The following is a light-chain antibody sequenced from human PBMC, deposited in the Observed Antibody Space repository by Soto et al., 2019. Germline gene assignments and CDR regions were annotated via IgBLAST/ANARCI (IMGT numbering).Light chain of an antibody. CDR1: SSDVGNYNL. CDR3: CSYAGSTTFRVL. V-gene: IGLV2-23*03. CDR2: EGS. Sequence: QSARTQPASVSGSPGQSITISCTGTSSDVGNYNLVSWYQQHPGKAPKLMIYEGSKRPSGVSNRFSGSKSGNTASLTISGLQAEDEADYYCCSYAGSTTFRVLFGGGTKLTVL. J-gene: IGLJ2*01.